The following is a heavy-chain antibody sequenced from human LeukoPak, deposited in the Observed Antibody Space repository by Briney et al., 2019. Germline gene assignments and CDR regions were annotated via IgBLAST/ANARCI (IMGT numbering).Heavy chain of an antibody. Sequence: SVKVSCKASGGTFSSYAISWVRQAPGQGLEWMGGIIPLFGTANYAQKFQGRVTISAVESMSTAYMQLSSLRSVDTAVYYCARGWLAESTVVTPYNYWGQGTLVTVSS. CDR2: IIPLFGTA. V-gene: IGHV1-69*13. CDR3: ARGWLAESTVVTPYNY. CDR1: GGTFSSYA. J-gene: IGHJ4*02. D-gene: IGHD4-23*01.